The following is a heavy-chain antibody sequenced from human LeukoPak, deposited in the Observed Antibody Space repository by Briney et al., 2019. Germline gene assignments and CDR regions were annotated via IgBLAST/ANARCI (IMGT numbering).Heavy chain of an antibody. J-gene: IGHJ6*02. CDR1: GITFSSYW. CDR2: VNRDGSET. Sequence: GGSLRLSCVGSGITFSSYWMTWVRQVPGRGPEWVANVNRDGSETYYLDSVKGRFTISKDNAKNSLYLQMNSLRAEDTALYHCARNNGMDVWGQGTTVIVSS. CDR3: ARNNGMDV. V-gene: IGHV3-7*03.